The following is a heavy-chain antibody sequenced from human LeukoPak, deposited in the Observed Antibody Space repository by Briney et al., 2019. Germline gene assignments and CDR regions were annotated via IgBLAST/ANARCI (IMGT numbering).Heavy chain of an antibody. CDR3: ARAYYDILTGYFAWKNWFDP. D-gene: IGHD3-9*01. V-gene: IGHV4-59*08. J-gene: IGHJ5*02. CDR2: IYYSGST. Sequence: SETLSLTCTVSGGSISSYYWSWIRQPPGKGLEWIGYIYYSGSTYYNPSLKSRVTISVDTSKNQFSLKLSSVTAADTAVYYCARAYYDILTGYFAWKNWFDPWGQGTLVTVSS. CDR1: GGSISSYY.